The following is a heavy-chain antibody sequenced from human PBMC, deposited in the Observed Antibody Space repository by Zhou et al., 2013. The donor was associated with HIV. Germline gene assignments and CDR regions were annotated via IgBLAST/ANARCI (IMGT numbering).Heavy chain of an antibody. D-gene: IGHD5-12*01. V-gene: IGHV1-69*05. CDR1: GGTFNNYA. Sequence: QVQLVQSGPEVKKPGSSVKVSCKASGGTFNNYAISWVRQAPGQGLEWMGGIIPIFGTTNSAQKFRGRVTITTDESTSTAYMELSSLRSDDTAVYYCARSSVATSDFDYWGQGTLVTVSS. CDR2: IIPIFGTT. CDR3: ARSSVATSDFDY. J-gene: IGHJ4*02.